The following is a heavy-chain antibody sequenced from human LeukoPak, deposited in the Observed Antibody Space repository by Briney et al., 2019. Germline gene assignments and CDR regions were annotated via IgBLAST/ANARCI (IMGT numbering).Heavy chain of an antibody. J-gene: IGHJ6*04. CDR1: GGTFSSYA. CDR2: IIPIFGTA. Sequence: SVKVSCKASGGTFSSYAISWVRQAPGQGLEWMGGIIPIFGTANYAQKFQGRVTITADESTSTAYMELSSLRSEDTAVYYCARGRGNGCYDHLPLYYYGMDVWAKGPRSPSPQ. D-gene: IGHD5-12*01. CDR3: ARGRGNGCYDHLPLYYYGMDV. V-gene: IGHV1-69*13.